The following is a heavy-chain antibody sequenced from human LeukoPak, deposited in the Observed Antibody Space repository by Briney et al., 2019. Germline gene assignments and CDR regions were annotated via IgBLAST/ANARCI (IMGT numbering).Heavy chain of an antibody. D-gene: IGHD6-19*01. J-gene: IGHJ4*02. CDR2: ISACNGNT. CDR3: ARLAVAGNY. V-gene: IGHV1-18*01. Sequence: VASVKVSCKASGYTFSRYGISWVRQAPGQGLEWMGWISACNGNTNYAQKLQGRVTMTTDTSTSTAYMELRSLTSDDTAVYYCARLAVAGNYWGQGTLVTVSS. CDR1: GYTFSRYG.